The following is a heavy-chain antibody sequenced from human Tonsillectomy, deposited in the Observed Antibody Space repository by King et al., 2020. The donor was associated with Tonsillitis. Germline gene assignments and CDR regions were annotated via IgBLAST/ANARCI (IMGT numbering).Heavy chain of an antibody. J-gene: IGHJ4*02. Sequence: QLQESGPGLVKPSQTLSLTCTVSGGSISSGGYYWSWIRQHPGKCLEWIGYIYYTGSTYYNPSLMSRLTISVDTSKNQFSLKLSSVTAADTAVYYCARLRGYCSSTSCFPDYWGQGTLVTVSS. D-gene: IGHD2-2*01. CDR3: ARLRGYCSSTSCFPDY. CDR1: GGSISSGGYY. V-gene: IGHV4-31*03. CDR2: IYYTGST.